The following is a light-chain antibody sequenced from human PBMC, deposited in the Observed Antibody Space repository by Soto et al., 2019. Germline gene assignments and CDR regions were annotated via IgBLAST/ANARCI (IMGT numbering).Light chain of an antibody. J-gene: IGKJ4*01. CDR2: DAS. CDR3: KLRSFT. CDR1: QSVSSY. Sequence: ESVLTQSPATLSLSPGERATLSCMASQSVSSYLARYQLKPGQAPRLLIYDASTRPTGIPARFSGSGSGPDFTLTISSLLPEDFAVYYCKLRSFTFGRGTKVDIK. V-gene: IGKV3-11*01.